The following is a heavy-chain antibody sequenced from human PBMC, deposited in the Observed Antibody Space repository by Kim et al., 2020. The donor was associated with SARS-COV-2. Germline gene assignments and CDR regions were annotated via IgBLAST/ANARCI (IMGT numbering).Heavy chain of an antibody. CDR2: ISYDGSNK. CDR1: GFTFSSYA. CDR3: AGDCSSTSCYVRDAFDI. J-gene: IGHJ3*02. Sequence: GGSLRLSCAASGFTFSSYAMHWVRQAPGKGLEWVAVISYDGSNKYYADSVKGRFTISRDNSKNTLYLQMNSLRAEDTAVYYCAGDCSSTSCYVRDAFDIWGQGTMVTVSS. V-gene: IGHV3-30*04. D-gene: IGHD2-2*01.